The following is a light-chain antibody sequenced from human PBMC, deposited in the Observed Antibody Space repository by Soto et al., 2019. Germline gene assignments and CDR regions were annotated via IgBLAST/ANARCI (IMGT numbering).Light chain of an antibody. Sequence: DIQLTQSPSFLSASVGDRVTITCRASQGISSYLAWYQQKPWKAPKLLIYAASTLQSVVPSRFSGSGSGTEVTLTISSLQPEDFATYYCQQLNSYPITFGQGTRLEIK. CDR3: QQLNSYPIT. V-gene: IGKV1-9*01. CDR1: QGISSY. CDR2: AAS. J-gene: IGKJ5*01.